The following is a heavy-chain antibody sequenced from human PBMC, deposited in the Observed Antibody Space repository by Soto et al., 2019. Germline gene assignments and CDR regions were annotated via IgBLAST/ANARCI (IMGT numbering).Heavy chain of an antibody. V-gene: IGHV1-58*02. Sequence: GASVKVSCKASGFTFSTSAIQWVRQARGQRLEWMGWIVVGSGDTNYAQKFQERVTFTNDMSTSTSYMELSSLRPEDTAVYYCAAGINDYGDYWGPGTLVTVSS. D-gene: IGHD6-13*01. CDR2: IVVGSGDT. CDR1: GFTFSTSA. J-gene: IGHJ4*02. CDR3: AAGINDYGDY.